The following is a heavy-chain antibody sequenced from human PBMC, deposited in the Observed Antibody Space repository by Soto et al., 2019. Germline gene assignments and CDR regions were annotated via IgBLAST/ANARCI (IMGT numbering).Heavy chain of an antibody. CDR2: IIPILGIA. CDR1: GGTFSSYT. V-gene: IGHV1-69*02. J-gene: IGHJ6*03. CDR3: ARSRIVVVPESYYYYYMDV. Sequence: SVKVSCKASGGTFSSYTISWVRQAPGQGLEWMGRIIPILGIANYAQKFQGRVTITADKSTSTAYMELSSLRSEDTAVYYCARSRIVVVPESYYYYYMDVWGKGTTVTVSS. D-gene: IGHD2-2*01.